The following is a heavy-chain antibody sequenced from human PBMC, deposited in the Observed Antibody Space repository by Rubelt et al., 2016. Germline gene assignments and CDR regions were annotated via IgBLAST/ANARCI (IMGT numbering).Heavy chain of an antibody. CDR2: INGPGART. J-gene: IGHJ5*02. D-gene: IGHD6-19*01. Sequence: EVHLSESGGGLEQPGGSLRLSCAASGFTFGNYHLTWVRQAPGQGLEWVSSINGPGARTYYADSVRGRFTISRDNSKNTLYLQMNSLRAEDTAVYYCAKGEQWFSSNWFGPWGQGTLVSVSS. V-gene: IGHV3-23*01. CDR1: GFTFGNYH. CDR3: AKGEQWFSSNWFGP.